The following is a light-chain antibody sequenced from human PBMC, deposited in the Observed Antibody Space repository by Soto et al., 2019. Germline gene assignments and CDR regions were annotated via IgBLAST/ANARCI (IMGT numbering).Light chain of an antibody. CDR3: QKYNSAPKT. V-gene: IGKV1-27*01. CDR1: QDIRNY. Sequence: DIQMTQSPSSLSASVGERVTITCRASQDIRNYLAWYQQKPGKVPKLLIYAASTLQSGVPSRFSGSGSGTDFTLTISSLQPEDVATYYCQKYNSAPKTFGQGTTVQIK. J-gene: IGKJ1*01. CDR2: AAS.